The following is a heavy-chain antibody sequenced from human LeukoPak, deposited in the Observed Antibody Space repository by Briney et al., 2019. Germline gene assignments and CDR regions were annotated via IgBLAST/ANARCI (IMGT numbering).Heavy chain of an antibody. CDR2: INPSGST. V-gene: IGHV4-34*01. CDR1: GGSFGSYY. CDR3: ARPDPGGEAPHGV. J-gene: IGHJ3*01. Sequence: SETLSLTRAVYGGSFGSYYWSWIRQSPEKGLEWIGEINPSGSTNYNPSLESRVTITADTSKNQFSLNLTSVTAADTAVYYCARPDPGGEAPHGVWGQGTRVTVSS. D-gene: IGHD3-16*01.